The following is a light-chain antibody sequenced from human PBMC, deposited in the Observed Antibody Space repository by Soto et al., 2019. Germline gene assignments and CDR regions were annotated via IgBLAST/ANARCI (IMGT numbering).Light chain of an antibody. CDR2: AAS. Sequence: EIWMTQSPATLSVSPGERVTLSCRASQTVFSNVAWYQQKPGQAPRLLIYAASTGATGVPARLSGSGSGKEFTLTISSLQSEDFAIYYCQQFNNWPQPITFGQGTRLEIK. J-gene: IGKJ5*01. V-gene: IGKV3-15*01. CDR1: QTVFSN. CDR3: QQFNNWPQPIT.